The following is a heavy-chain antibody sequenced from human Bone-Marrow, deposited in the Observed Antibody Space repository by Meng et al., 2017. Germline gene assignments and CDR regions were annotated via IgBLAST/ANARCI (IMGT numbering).Heavy chain of an antibody. D-gene: IGHD3-3*01. CDR3: ARDSAYYDFWSGYYPTQANAFDI. Sequence: SLKISCAASGFTFSSYGMHWVRQAPGKGLEWVAVIWYDGSNKYYADSVKGRFTISRDNSKNTLYLQMNSLRAEDTAVYYCARDSAYYDFWSGYYPTQANAFDIWGQGTMVTVSS. V-gene: IGHV3-33*01. J-gene: IGHJ3*02. CDR1: GFTFSSYG. CDR2: IWYDGSNK.